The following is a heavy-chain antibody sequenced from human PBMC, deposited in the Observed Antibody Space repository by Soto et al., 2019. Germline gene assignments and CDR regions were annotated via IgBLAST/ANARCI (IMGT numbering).Heavy chain of an antibody. Sequence: SETLSLTCTVSGGSISSGDYYWSWIRQPPGKGLEWIGYIYYSGSTYYNPSLKSRVTISVDTSKNQFSLKLSSVTAADTAVYYCARSEPKDYYYYGMDVWGQGTTVTVSS. CDR3: ARSEPKDYYYYGMDV. CDR1: GGSISSGDYY. J-gene: IGHJ6*02. CDR2: IYYSGST. V-gene: IGHV4-30-4*01.